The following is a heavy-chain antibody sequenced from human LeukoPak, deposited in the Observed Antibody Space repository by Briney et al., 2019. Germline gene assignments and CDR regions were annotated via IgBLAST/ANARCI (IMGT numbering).Heavy chain of an antibody. CDR1: GTSISNGSHY. V-gene: IGHV4-61*02. CDR3: ARGGGYYFDRSDLRYLDL. Sequence: PSETLSLTCTVSGTSISNGSHYWNWIRQPAGKGLEWIGRIYFSGSTNYNPSLKSRVTMSVDTSKNQFSLKVTSVTAADTAVYYCARGGGYYFDRSDLRYLDLWGRGTLVTVSS. D-gene: IGHD3-22*01. CDR2: IYFSGST. J-gene: IGHJ2*01.